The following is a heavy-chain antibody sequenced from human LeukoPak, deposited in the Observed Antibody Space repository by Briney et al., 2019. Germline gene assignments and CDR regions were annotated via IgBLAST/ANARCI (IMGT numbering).Heavy chain of an antibody. J-gene: IGHJ4*02. CDR3: ATAVLYGGIDFYY. D-gene: IGHD4/OR15-4a*01. Sequence: ASVKVSCKASGYTFTGYYMHWVRQAPGQGLEWMGWINPNSGVTKFAQRFQGRVTMTRDTSTSTAYLDLSSLRSDDTAVYYCATAVLYGGIDFYYWSQGTLVTVSS. CDR2: INPNSGVT. CDR1: GYTFTGYY. V-gene: IGHV1-2*02.